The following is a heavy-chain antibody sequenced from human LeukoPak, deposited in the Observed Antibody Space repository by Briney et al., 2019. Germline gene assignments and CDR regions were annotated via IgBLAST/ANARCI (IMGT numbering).Heavy chain of an antibody. V-gene: IGHV3-15*07. Sequence: GGSLRLSCATSGFTFSNAWMNWVRQAPGKGLEWVGRIRSNSDGGTIDYAAPVKGRFALSRDNSKNTLYLQMNSLQTEDTAVYYCATDFYDTTWGQGTLVTVSS. J-gene: IGHJ5*02. CDR1: GFTFSNAW. D-gene: IGHD3-22*01. CDR2: IRSNSDGGTI. CDR3: ATDFYDTT.